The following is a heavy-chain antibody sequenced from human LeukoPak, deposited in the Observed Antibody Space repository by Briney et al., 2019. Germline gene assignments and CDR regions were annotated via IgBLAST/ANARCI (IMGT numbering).Heavy chain of an antibody. Sequence: SETLSLTCTVSGYSISSGYYWGWIRQPPGKGLEWIGSIYHSGSTYYNPSLKSRVTISVDTSKNQFSLKLSSVTAADTAVYYCARDRATYYYDSSGYSRVDWFDPWGQGTLVTVSS. J-gene: IGHJ5*02. CDR3: ARDRATYYYDSSGYSRVDWFDP. CDR1: GYSISSGYY. CDR2: IYHSGST. D-gene: IGHD3-22*01. V-gene: IGHV4-38-2*02.